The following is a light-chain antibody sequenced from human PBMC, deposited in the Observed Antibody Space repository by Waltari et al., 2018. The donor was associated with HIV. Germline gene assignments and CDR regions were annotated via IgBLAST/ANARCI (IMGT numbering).Light chain of an antibody. J-gene: IGLJ3*02. CDR1: SSDIGGYDY. V-gene: IGLV2-14*03. CDR2: DVT. CDR3: TSFTTTTAWV. Sequence: QSALTQPASVSGSLGQSITFSCTGTSSDIGGYDYVSWYKQHPGEAPKIIIYDVTKRPSGISDRFSVSKSGDTASLTISGLQAEDEADYYCTSFTTTTAWVFGGGTTLTVL.